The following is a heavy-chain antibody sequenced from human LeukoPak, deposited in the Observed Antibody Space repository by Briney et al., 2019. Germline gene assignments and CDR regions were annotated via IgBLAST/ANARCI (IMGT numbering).Heavy chain of an antibody. CDR2: INPNSGGT. V-gene: IGHV1-2*02. CDR3: LMVRGVTLISDY. D-gene: IGHD3-10*01. J-gene: IGHJ4*02. CDR1: GGTFSSYA. Sequence: ASVKVSCKASGGTFSSYAISWVRQAPGQGLEWMGWINPNSGGTNYAQKFQGRVTMTRDTSISTAYMELSRLRSDDTAVYYCLMVRGVTLISDYWGQGTLVTVSS.